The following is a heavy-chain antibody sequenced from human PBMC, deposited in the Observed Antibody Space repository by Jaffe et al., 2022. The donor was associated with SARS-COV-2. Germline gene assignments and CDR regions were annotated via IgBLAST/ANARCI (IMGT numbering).Heavy chain of an antibody. D-gene: IGHD6-19*01. V-gene: IGHV4-59*01. Sequence: QVQLQESGPGLVKPSETLSLTCTVSGGSISSYYWSWIRQPPGKGLEWIGYIYYSGSTNYNPSLKSRVTISVDTSKNQFSLKLSSVTAADTAVYYCASGAGWDSSGWYYGMDVWGQGTTVTVSS. CDR1: GGSISSYY. CDR2: IYYSGST. J-gene: IGHJ6*02. CDR3: ASGAGWDSSGWYYGMDV.